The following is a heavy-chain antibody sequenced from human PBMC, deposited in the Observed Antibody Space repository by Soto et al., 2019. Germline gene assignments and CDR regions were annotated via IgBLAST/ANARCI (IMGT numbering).Heavy chain of an antibody. D-gene: IGHD3-9*01. J-gene: IGHJ4*02. CDR1: GFTRSRHA. CDR3: AKDLEVRYDILTGPFDY. CDR2: ISGSGGSI. V-gene: IGHV3-23*01. Sequence: GGSLRLSCAASGFTRSRHAMNWVRQAPGKGLEWVSAISGSGGSIYYADSVKGRFTISRDNSKNTLYLQMNSLRAEDTAIYYCAKDLEVRYDILTGPFDYWGQGTLVTVSS.